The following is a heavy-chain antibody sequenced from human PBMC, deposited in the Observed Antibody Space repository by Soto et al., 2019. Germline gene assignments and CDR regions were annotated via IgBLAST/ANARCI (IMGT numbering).Heavy chain of an antibody. CDR3: ARDSKGQMALDY. V-gene: IGHV3-53*01. J-gene: IGHJ4*02. CDR2: IYSTNAT. CDR1: GGSISSGGYY. Sequence: ETLSLTCTVSGGSISSGGYYWSWIRQAPGKGLDWVSVIYSTNATYYADSVKGRFTISRDNSKNMLYLQMHSLSADDTAVYYCARDSKGQMALDYWGQGTLVTVSS.